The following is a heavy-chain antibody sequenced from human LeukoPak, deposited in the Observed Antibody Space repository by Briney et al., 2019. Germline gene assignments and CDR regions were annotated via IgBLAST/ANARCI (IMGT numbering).Heavy chain of an antibody. CDR3: ARPLHGAFDI. V-gene: IGHV4-59*11. CDR1: GGSISSHY. J-gene: IGHJ3*02. CDR2: IYYSGST. Sequence: SETLSLTCTVSGGSISSHYWSWIRQPPGKGLEWIGYIYYSGSTNYNPSLKSRVTISVDTSKNQFSLKLSSVTAADTAVYYCARPLHGAFDIWGQGTMVTVSS. D-gene: IGHD2-15*01.